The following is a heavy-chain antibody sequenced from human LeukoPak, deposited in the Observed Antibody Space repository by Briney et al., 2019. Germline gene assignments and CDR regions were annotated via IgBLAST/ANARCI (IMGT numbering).Heavy chain of an antibody. V-gene: IGHV1-8*01. CDR2: MSPNSGNT. CDR3: ARAVSMVRGVITYYGMDV. CDR1: GYTFTSYD. J-gene: IGHJ6*02. D-gene: IGHD3-10*01. Sequence: ASVKVSCKASGYTFTSYDINWVRQAAGQGREWMGWMSPNSGNTGYVQQFQGRVTMTTDTSTTTVYMELSSLRSEDTAVYYCARAVSMVRGVITYYGMDVWGQGTTVTVSS.